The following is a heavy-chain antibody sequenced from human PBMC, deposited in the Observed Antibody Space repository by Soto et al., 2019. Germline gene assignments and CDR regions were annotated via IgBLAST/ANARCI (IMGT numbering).Heavy chain of an antibody. D-gene: IGHD2-21*01. CDR2: IKHRGSN. CDR1: GGPLRGYY. CDR3: ASASGSTHTREEIDGYNSQESYSGLDV. Sequence: PSETLSLTCAVHGGPLRGYYLIWMRQPPGKGLGRGGESGEIKHRGSNNYDPSRNSRVSISADTSTTHISLKMSSVTAADTAVYYCASASGSTHTREEIDGYNSQESYSGLDVWGQGTPVTVSS. V-gene: IGHV4-34*01. J-gene: IGHJ6*02.